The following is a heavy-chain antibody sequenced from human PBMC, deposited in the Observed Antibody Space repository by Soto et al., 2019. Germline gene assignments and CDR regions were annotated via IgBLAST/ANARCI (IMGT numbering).Heavy chain of an antibody. V-gene: IGHV4-59*01. D-gene: IGHD6-19*01. CDR1: GDSISTFY. J-gene: IGHJ4*02. CDR2: IYYSGST. Sequence: PSETLSLTCTVSGDSISTFYWSWIRQPPGKGLEWIGYIYYSGSTNYNPSLKSRVTISVDTSKNQFSLKLSSVTAADTAVYYCARGSSGWYYFDYWGQGTLVTVSS. CDR3: ARGSSGWYYFDY.